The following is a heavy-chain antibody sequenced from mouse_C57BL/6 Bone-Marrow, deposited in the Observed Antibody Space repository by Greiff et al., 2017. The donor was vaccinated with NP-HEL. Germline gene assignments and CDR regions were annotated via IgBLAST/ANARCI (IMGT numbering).Heavy chain of an antibody. CDR1: GYAFSSSW. V-gene: IGHV1-82*01. D-gene: IGHD1-1*01. Sequence: QVQLQQSGPELVKPGASVKISCKASGYAFSSSWMNWVKQRPGKGLEWIGRIYPGDGDTNYNGKFKGKATLTADKSSSTAYMQLSSLTSEDSAVYFCARWITTVVAKRYFDVWGTGTTVTVSS. CDR2: IYPGDGDT. J-gene: IGHJ1*03. CDR3: ARWITTVVAKRYFDV.